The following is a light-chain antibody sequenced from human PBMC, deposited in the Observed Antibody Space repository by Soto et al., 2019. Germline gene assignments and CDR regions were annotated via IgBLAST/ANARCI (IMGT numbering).Light chain of an antibody. V-gene: IGLV2-14*01. J-gene: IGLJ1*01. CDR2: EVS. Sequence: QSALTQPASVSGSPGQSITISCTGTSGDVGGYYYVSWYQQLPGKAPKLMISEVSNRPSGVSNRFSGSKSGNTTSLTISGLQAEDEADYYCSSYTAGGTIFGTGTKLTVL. CDR1: SGDVGGYYY. CDR3: SSYTAGGTI.